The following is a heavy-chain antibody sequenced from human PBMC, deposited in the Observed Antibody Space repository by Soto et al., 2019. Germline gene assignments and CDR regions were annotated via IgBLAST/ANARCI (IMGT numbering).Heavy chain of an antibody. V-gene: IGHV5-10-1*01. CDR2: IDPSDSYT. D-gene: IGHD2-2*01. CDR1: GYSFTSYW. Sequence: GESLKISCKGSGYSFTSYWISWVRQMPGKGLEWMGKIDPSDSYTNYSPSFQGHVTISADKSISTAYLQWSSLKASDTAMYYCARRYCSSTSCPRNYYGMDVWGQGTTVTVSS. J-gene: IGHJ6*02. CDR3: ARRYCSSTSCPRNYYGMDV.